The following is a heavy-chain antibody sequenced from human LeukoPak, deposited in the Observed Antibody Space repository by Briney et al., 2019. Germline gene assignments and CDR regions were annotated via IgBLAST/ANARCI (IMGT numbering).Heavy chain of an antibody. Sequence: PGGSLRLSCAASGFTFSSYGMHWVRQAPGKGLEWVAVISYDGSNKYYADSVKGRFTISRDNSKNTLYLQMNSLRVEDTAVYYCAKAPGGMTKALFDYWGQGTLVTVSS. CDR3: AKAPGGMTKALFDY. J-gene: IGHJ4*02. CDR1: GFTFSSYG. CDR2: ISYDGSNK. D-gene: IGHD4/OR15-4a*01. V-gene: IGHV3-30*18.